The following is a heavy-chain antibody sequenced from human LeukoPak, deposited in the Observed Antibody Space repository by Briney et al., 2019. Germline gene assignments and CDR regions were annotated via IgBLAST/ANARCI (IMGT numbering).Heavy chain of an antibody. CDR1: GFXFSSYG. Sequence: GGSLRLSCAASGFXFSSYGMNWVRQAPGKGLEWLSSISGSAIGTYYPDSVKGRFTISRDNSKNTLYLQMNSLRAEDTAVYYCAKLPRIVVVPAAIHMDVWGQGTTVTVSS. J-gene: IGHJ6*02. V-gene: IGHV3-23*01. CDR3: AKLPRIVVVPAAIHMDV. D-gene: IGHD2-2*01. CDR2: ISGSAIGT.